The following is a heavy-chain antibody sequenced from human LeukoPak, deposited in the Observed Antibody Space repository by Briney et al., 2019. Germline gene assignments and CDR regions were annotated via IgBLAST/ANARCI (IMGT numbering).Heavy chain of an antibody. Sequence: GESLRLSCAASGFTFSSYWMSWVRQAPGKGLEWVANIKQDGSEKYYVDSVKGRFTISRDNAKNSLYLQMNSLRAEDTAVYYCARDDWNAVYYYYYGMDVWGKGTTVTVSS. CDR2: IKQDGSEK. J-gene: IGHJ6*04. CDR3: ARDDWNAVYYYYYGMDV. CDR1: GFTFSSYW. D-gene: IGHD1-1*01. V-gene: IGHV3-7*03.